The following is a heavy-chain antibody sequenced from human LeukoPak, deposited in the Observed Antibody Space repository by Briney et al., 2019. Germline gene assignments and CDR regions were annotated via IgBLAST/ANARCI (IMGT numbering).Heavy chain of an antibody. Sequence: GGSLRLSCAVSGFTFGDYAMHWVRQLPGKGLEWVAGISWNGGSTDYAASVRGRFTISRDNVRRSLFLQMNSLRAEDTAVYYCARTYYFDSSGALLFDYWGQGTLVTVSS. CDR2: ISWNGGST. CDR1: GFTFGDYA. J-gene: IGHJ4*02. CDR3: ARTYYFDSSGALLFDY. V-gene: IGHV3-9*01. D-gene: IGHD3-22*01.